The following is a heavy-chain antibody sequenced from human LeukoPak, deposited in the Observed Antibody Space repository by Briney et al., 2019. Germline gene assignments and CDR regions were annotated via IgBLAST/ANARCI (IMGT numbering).Heavy chain of an antibody. V-gene: IGHV1-8*01. CDR3: ASEVQLERRGFDY. D-gene: IGHD1-1*01. CDR2: MNPNSGNT. Sequence: GASVKVSCKASGYTFTSYDINWVRQATGQGLEWMGWMNPNSGNTGYAQKFQGRVTMTRNTSISTAYMELGSLRSEDTAVYYCASEVQLERRGFDYWGQGTLVTVSS. CDR1: GYTFTSYD. J-gene: IGHJ4*02.